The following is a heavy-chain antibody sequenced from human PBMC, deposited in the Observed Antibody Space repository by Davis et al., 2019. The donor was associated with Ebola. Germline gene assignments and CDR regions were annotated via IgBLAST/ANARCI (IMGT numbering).Heavy chain of an antibody. Sequence: PSETLSLTCTVSGGSISSSSYYWGWIRQPPGKGLEWIGSIYYSGSTYYNPSLKSRVTISVDTSKNQFSLKLSSVTAADTAVYYCAREVVPAASWFDPWGQGTLVTVSS. CDR2: IYYSGST. V-gene: IGHV4-39*02. J-gene: IGHJ5*02. D-gene: IGHD2-2*01. CDR3: AREVVPAASWFDP. CDR1: GGSISSSSYY.